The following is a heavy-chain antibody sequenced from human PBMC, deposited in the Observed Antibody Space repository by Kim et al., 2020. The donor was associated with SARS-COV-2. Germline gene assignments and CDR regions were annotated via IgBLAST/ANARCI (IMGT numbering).Heavy chain of an antibody. CDR3: ARGQTYYYGSGSYYNVYYYYGMDV. CDR1: GYTFTSYD. CDR2: MNPNSGNT. V-gene: IGHV1-8*01. J-gene: IGHJ6*02. D-gene: IGHD3-10*01. Sequence: ASVKVSCKASGYTFTSYDINWVRQATGQGLEWMGWMNPNSGNTGYAQKFQGRVTMTRNTSISTAYMELSSLRSEDTAVYYCARGQTYYYGSGSYYNVYYYYGMDVWGQGTTVTVSS.